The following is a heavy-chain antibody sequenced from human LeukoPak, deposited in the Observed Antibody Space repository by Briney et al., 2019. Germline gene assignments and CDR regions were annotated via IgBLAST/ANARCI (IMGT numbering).Heavy chain of an antibody. D-gene: IGHD3-9*01. J-gene: IGHJ4*02. CDR2: ISAYNGNT. CDR3: ARAVGDFDWLSKETPFGY. Sequence: ASVKVSCKASGYTFTSYGISWVRQAPGQGLEWMGWISAYNGNTNYAQKLQGRVTMTTDTSTSTAYMELRSLRSDDTAVYYCARAVGDFDWLSKETPFGYWGQGTLVTVSS. CDR1: GYTFTSYG. V-gene: IGHV1-18*01.